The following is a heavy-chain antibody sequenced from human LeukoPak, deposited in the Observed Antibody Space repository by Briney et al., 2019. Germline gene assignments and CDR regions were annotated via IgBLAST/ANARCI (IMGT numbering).Heavy chain of an antibody. V-gene: IGHV1-18*01. J-gene: IGHJ4*02. CDR2: VSAYNGNT. CDR3: AREGRYFDWLLVDY. Sequence: ASVKVSCKASGYTFTSYGISWVRQAPGQGLEWMGWVSAYNGNTNYAQKLQGRVTMTTDTSTSAAYMELRSLRSDDTAVYYCAREGRYFDWLLVDYWGQGTLVTVSS. D-gene: IGHD3-9*01. CDR1: GYTFTSYG.